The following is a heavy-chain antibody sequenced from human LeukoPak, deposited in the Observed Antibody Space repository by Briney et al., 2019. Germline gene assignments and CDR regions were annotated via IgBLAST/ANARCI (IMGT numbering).Heavy chain of an antibody. V-gene: IGHV3-9*01. CDR3: AKVGFEGVFDY. Sequence: PGGSLRLSCAAPGFTFDDYAMHWVRQAPGKGLEWVSGISWNSGSIGYADSVKGRFTISRDNAKNSLYLQMNSLRAEDTALYYCAKVGFEGVFDYWGQGTLVTVSS. CDR2: ISWNSGSI. CDR1: GFTFDDYA. J-gene: IGHJ4*02. D-gene: IGHD3-16*01.